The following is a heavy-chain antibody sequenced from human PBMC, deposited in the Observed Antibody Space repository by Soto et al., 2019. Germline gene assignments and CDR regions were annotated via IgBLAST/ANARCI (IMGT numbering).Heavy chain of an antibody. CDR1: RFTFSNAW. V-gene: IGHV3-15*01. CDR2: IKSKTEGVTT. J-gene: IGHJ5*02. CDR3: TTGRVTVLGVGHDNWFDP. Sequence: EVQLVESGGGLVKPGGSLRLSCAASRFTFSNAWMTWVRHTPGKWLEWVGRIKSKTEGVTTNYAAPVKGRFTISRDDSKNTLYLQINSLKTEDTAVYYCTTGRVTVLGVGHDNWFDPWGQGTLVTVSS. D-gene: IGHD3-3*01.